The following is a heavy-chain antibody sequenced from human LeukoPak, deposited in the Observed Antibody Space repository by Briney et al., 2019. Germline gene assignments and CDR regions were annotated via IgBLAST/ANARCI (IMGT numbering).Heavy chain of an antibody. V-gene: IGHV3-48*01. J-gene: IGHJ4*02. D-gene: IGHD3-10*01. Sequence: GGSLRLSCAASGFTFNTYNMNWVRQAPGKGLEWVSYISSSSSTMCYADSVKGRFTISRDNTKNTLYLQMNSLRAEDTAVYYCARGGDTGSYYRRPFDYWGQGTLVTVSS. CDR1: GFTFNTYN. CDR2: ISSSSSTM. CDR3: ARGGDTGSYYRRPFDY.